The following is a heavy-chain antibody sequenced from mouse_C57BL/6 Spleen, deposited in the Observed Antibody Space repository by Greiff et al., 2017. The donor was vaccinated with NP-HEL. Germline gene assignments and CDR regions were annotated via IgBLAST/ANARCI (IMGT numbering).Heavy chain of an antibody. J-gene: IGHJ4*01. V-gene: IGHV5-6*01. Sequence: EVMLVESGGDLVKPGGSLKLSCAASGFTFSSYGMSWVRQTPDKRLAWVATISSGGSYPYYPDSVKGRFTISRDNAKNTLYLQMSSLKSEDTAMYYCATSVVGGAMDYWGQGTSVTVSS. CDR1: GFTFSSYG. CDR3: ATSVVGGAMDY. CDR2: ISSGGSYP. D-gene: IGHD1-1*01.